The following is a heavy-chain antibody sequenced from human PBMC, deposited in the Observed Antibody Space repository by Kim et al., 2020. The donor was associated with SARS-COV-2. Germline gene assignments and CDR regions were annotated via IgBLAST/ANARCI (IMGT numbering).Heavy chain of an antibody. J-gene: IGHJ4*02. V-gene: IGHV3-23*01. Sequence: DAANSRFTIARDDSKNTVYLKMNSLRGNDTAVYYCTRQGQTATSRIEYWGLGTLVTVSS. D-gene: IGHD1-1*01. CDR3: TRQGQTATSRIEY.